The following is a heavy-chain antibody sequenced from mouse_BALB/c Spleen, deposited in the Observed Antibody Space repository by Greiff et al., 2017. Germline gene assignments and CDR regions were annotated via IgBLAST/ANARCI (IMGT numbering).Heavy chain of an antibody. CDR1: GYTFTSYN. Sequence: LQQPGAELVKPGASVKMSCKASGYTFTSYNMHWVKQTPGQGLEWIGAIYPGNGDTSYNQKFKGKATLTADKSSSTAYMQLSSLTSEDSAVYYCARGGNYLYWGQGTTLTVSS. CDR3: ARGGNYLY. D-gene: IGHD2-1*01. J-gene: IGHJ2*01. CDR2: IYPGNGDT. V-gene: IGHV1-12*01.